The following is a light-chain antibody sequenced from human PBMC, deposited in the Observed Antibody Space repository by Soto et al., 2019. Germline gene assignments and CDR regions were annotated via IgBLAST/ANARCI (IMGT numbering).Light chain of an antibody. Sequence: EIVLTQSPGTLSLSPGERATLSCRASQSVSNSYLAWYQQKPGQAPRLLIYGASSRATGIPDRFSGSGSGTDFTLTISRPEPEDFAVYYWQQYGSSPRTFGQGTKVEVK. CDR3: QQYGSSPRT. CDR1: QSVSNSY. J-gene: IGKJ1*01. CDR2: GAS. V-gene: IGKV3-20*01.